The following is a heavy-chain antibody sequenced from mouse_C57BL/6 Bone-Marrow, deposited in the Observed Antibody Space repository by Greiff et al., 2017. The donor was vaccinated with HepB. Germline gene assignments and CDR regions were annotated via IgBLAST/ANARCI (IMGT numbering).Heavy chain of an antibody. D-gene: IGHD2-2*01. Sequence: VKLMESGAELVRPGTSVKVSCKASGYAFTNYLIEWVKQRPGQGLEWIGVINPGSGGTNYNEKFKGKATLTADKSSSTAYMQLSSLTSEDSAVYFCARSRYGYAWFAYWGQGTLVTVSA. CDR2: INPGSGGT. J-gene: IGHJ3*01. CDR1: GYAFTNYL. V-gene: IGHV1-54*01. CDR3: ARSRYGYAWFAY.